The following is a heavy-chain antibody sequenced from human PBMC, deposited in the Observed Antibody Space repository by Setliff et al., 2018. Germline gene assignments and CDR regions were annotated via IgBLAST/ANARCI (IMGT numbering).Heavy chain of an antibody. CDR1: GYTFTRYA. V-gene: IGHV7-4-1*02. Sequence: ASVKVSCKASGYTFTRYAMNWVRQAPGQGLEWMGWINTNTGNPTYAQGFTGRFVLSLDTSVSTAYLQISRLKAEDTAVYYCARGPLHYDFWSGYYTVSWFDPWGQGTLVTVSS. CDR2: INTNTGNP. J-gene: IGHJ5*02. CDR3: ARGPLHYDFWSGYYTVSWFDP. D-gene: IGHD3-3*01.